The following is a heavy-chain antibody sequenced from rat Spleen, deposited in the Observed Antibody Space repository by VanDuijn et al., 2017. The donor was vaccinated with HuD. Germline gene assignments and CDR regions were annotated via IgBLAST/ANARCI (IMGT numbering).Heavy chain of an antibody. V-gene: IGHV5-19*01. CDR3: ATRDGGYPH. J-gene: IGHJ2*01. D-gene: IGHD1-11*01. CDR2: ISPSGGST. Sequence: EVQLVESGGGLVQPGRSLKLSCVASGFTFSDYGMAWVRQAPTKGLEWVASISPSGGSTYYRDSVKGRFTISRDNAKSTLYLQMDSLRSEDTATYYCATRDGGYPHWGQGVMVTVSS. CDR1: GFTFSDYG.